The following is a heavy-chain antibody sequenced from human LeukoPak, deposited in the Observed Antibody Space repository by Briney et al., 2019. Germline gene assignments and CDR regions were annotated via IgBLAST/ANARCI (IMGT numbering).Heavy chain of an antibody. J-gene: IGHJ2*01. CDR2: IYHSRST. V-gene: IGHV4-38-2*02. CDR1: GYSISSGYY. D-gene: IGHD3-22*01. CDR3: ARDGGYYDSSGYYYVDWYFDL. Sequence: SETLSLTCTVSGYSISSGYYWGWIRQPPGKGLEWIGSIYHSRSTYYNPSLKSRVTISVDTSKNQFSLKLSSVTAADTAVYYCARDGGYYDSSGYYYVDWYFDLWGRGTLVTVSS.